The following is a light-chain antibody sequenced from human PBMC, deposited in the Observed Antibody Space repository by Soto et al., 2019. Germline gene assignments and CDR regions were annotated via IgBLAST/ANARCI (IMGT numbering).Light chain of an antibody. Sequence: EIVLTQSPGTLSLSPGERATLSCRASQSVSYYLAWYQQKPGQAPRLLIYGASTRATGIPARFSGSGSGTEFTLTISSLQSEDFAVYYCQQYNNWPLWTFGQGTKVDIK. J-gene: IGKJ1*01. V-gene: IGKV3-15*01. CDR1: QSVSYY. CDR2: GAS. CDR3: QQYNNWPLWT.